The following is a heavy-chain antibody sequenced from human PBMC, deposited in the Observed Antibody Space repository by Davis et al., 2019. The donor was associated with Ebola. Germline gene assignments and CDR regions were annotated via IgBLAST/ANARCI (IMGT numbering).Heavy chain of an antibody. Sequence: AASVKVSCKASGGTFSSYAISWVRQAPGQGLEWMGGIIPIFGTANYAQKFQGRVTIIADESTSTAYVELSRLKSEDTAVYYCAGAQFPTTSDHWGQGTLVTVSS. CDR1: GGTFSSYA. CDR2: IIPIFGTA. CDR3: AGAQFPTTSDH. D-gene: IGHD1-1*01. J-gene: IGHJ4*02. V-gene: IGHV1-69*13.